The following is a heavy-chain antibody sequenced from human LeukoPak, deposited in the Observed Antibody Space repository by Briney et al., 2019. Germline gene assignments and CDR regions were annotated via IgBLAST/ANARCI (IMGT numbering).Heavy chain of an antibody. CDR3: ARAYYYGSGSYAFDI. D-gene: IGHD3-10*01. CDR1: SGSISSYY. J-gene: IGHJ3*02. CDR2: IYHSGST. Sequence: SETLSLTCTVSSGSISSYYWSWIRQPPGKGLEWIGYIYHSGSTNYNPSLKSRVVISVDTSKNQFSLRLSSVTAADTAVYYCARAYYYGSGSYAFDIWGQGTMVTVSS. V-gene: IGHV4-59*01.